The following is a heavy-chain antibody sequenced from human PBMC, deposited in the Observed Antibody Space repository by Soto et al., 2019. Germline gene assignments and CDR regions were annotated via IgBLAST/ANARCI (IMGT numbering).Heavy chain of an antibody. CDR2: INHRGST. CDR1: GGSFSGYY. J-gene: IGHJ4*02. V-gene: IGHV4-34*01. D-gene: IGHD1-26*01. CDR3: ARGYGGSYWFDY. Sequence: QVQLQQWGAGLLKPSETLSLTCAVYGGSFSGYYWSWIRQPPGKGLEWFGEINHRGSTNYNPSLKSRVTISVDTSKNQFSLKLSSVTAADTAVYYCARGYGGSYWFDYWGQRNLVTVSS.